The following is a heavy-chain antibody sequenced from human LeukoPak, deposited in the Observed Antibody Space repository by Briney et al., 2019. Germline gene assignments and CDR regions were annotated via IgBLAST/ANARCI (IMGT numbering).Heavy chain of an antibody. CDR3: AKSNGYGLVDI. CDR1: GGSLSSNYW. Sequence: SETLSLTCGVSGGSLSSNYWWSWVRQPPGKGLEWIGEIFHSGTTKYSPSLKSRVTISLDTSRNQFSLKLNSVTAADTAVYYCAKSNGYGLVDIWGQGTMVTVSS. V-gene: IGHV4-4*02. CDR2: IFHSGTT. D-gene: IGHD3-10*01. J-gene: IGHJ3*02.